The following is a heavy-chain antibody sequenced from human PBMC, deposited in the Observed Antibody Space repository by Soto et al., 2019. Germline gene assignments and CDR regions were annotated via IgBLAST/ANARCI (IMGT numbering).Heavy chain of an antibody. CDR3: ARGGSNYDILTGYYMLPPAPCDY. J-gene: IGHJ4*02. CDR1: GFTFSSYS. V-gene: IGHV3-21*01. Sequence: GGSLRLSCAASGFTFSSYSMNWVRQAPGKGLEWVSSISSSSSYIYYADSVKGRFTISRDNAKNSLYLQMNSLRAEDTAVYYCARGGSNYDILTGYYMLPPAPCDYWGQGTLVTVSS. D-gene: IGHD3-9*01. CDR2: ISSSSSYI.